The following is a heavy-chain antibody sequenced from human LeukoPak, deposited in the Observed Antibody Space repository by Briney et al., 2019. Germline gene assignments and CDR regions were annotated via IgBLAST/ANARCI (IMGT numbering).Heavy chain of an antibody. D-gene: IGHD6-13*01. J-gene: IGHJ4*02. CDR2: IYHSGST. CDR3: ARSRRSWYTFDY. Sequence: PSETLSLTCTVSGYSNSSGFYWGLIRQPPGKGLEWIWRIYHSGSTYYNPSLKRRDTLSVQSYKNQFTLKLTSVTAEDTAVYHCARSRRSWYTFDYWGQGTLVTVSS. V-gene: IGHV4-38-2*02. CDR1: GYSNSSGFY.